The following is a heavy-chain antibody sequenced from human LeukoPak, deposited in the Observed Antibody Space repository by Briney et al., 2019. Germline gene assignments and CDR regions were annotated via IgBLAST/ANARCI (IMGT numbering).Heavy chain of an antibody. J-gene: IGHJ4*02. CDR3: ATGGSGYYSDY. CDR2: FDPENGET. D-gene: IGHD3-22*01. Sequence: GASVKVSCKVSGYTLTELSMHWVRQGPGKGLEWMGGFDPENGETSYAQKFQGRVTMTEDTSTDTAYMELSSLRSEDTAVYYCATGGSGYYSDYWGQGTLVTVSS. V-gene: IGHV1-24*01. CDR1: GYTLTELS.